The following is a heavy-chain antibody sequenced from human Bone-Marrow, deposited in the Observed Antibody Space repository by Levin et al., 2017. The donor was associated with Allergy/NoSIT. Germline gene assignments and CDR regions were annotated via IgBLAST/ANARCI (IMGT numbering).Heavy chain of an antibody. CDR3: ARGARGGSCELKIGCDWGWFDP. D-gene: IGHD2-15*01. CDR1: GYTFKNYG. CDR2: ISAFNCNT. Sequence: ASVKVSCEASGYTFKNYGIMWMRQAPGQGLEWMGWISAFNCNTKYTEKFQDRVTMTTDTSTSTAYMELRSLTSDDTAIYYCARGARGGSCELKIGCDWGWFDPWGQGTLVTVSS. V-gene: IGHV1-18*01. J-gene: IGHJ5*02.